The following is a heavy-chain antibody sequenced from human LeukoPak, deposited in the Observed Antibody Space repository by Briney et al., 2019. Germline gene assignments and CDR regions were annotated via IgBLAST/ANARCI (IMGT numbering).Heavy chain of an antibody. J-gene: IGHJ4*02. Sequence: GGSLRLSCAASGFTFSSYEMNWVRQAPGKGLEWVSYISSSRTTSYADSVKGRFTISRDNAKNSLYLQMNSLRAEDTAVYYCARAHDSSGYFYGLDYFDYWGQGTLVTVSS. CDR2: ISSSRTT. D-gene: IGHD3-22*01. CDR3: ARAHDSSGYFYGLDYFDY. CDR1: GFTFSSYE. V-gene: IGHV3-48*03.